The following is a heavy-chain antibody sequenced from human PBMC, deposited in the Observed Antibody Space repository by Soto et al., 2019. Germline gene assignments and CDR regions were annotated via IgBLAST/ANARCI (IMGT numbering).Heavy chain of an antibody. CDR3: ATRYYYDSSGYYLL. D-gene: IGHD3-22*01. Sequence: ASVKVSCKTSGYTFSRSGISWVRQAPGQGLEWMGWISTYNGDANYAQKLQGRVTMTEDTSTDTAYMELSSLRSEDTAVYYCATRYYYDSSGYYLLWGQGTLVTVSS. CDR2: ISTYNGDA. J-gene: IGHJ4*02. CDR1: GYTFSRSG. V-gene: IGHV1-18*01.